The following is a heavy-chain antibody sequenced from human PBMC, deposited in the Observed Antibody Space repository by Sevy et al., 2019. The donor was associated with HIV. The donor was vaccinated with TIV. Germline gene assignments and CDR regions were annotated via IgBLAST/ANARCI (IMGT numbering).Heavy chain of an antibody. CDR2: IYHSGST. V-gene: IGHV4-38-2*01. CDR3: ARAPYDILTGSGGAFDI. J-gene: IGHJ3*02. Sequence: SETLSLTCAVSGYSISSGYYWGWIRQPPGKGLEWIGSIYHSGSTYYNPSLKSRVTISVDTSKNQFSLKLSSVTAADTAVYYCARAPYDILTGSGGAFDIWGQGTMVTVSS. D-gene: IGHD3-9*01. CDR1: GYSISSGYY.